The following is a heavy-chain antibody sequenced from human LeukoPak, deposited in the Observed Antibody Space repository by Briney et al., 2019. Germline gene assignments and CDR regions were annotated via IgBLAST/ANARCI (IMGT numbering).Heavy chain of an antibody. Sequence: ASVKVSCKASGYTFTSYGISWVRQAPGQGLEWMGWISAYNGNTNYAQKLQGRVTMTTDTSTSTAYMDLRSPRSDDAAVYYCARDHYDILTGFPYWGQGTLVTVSS. CDR1: GYTFTSYG. J-gene: IGHJ4*02. D-gene: IGHD3-9*01. CDR2: ISAYNGNT. V-gene: IGHV1-18*01. CDR3: ARDHYDILTGFPY.